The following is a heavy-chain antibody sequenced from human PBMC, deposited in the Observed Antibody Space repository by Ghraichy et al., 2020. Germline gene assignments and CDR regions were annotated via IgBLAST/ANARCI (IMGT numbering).Heavy chain of an antibody. CDR1: GFTFTDYY. D-gene: IGHD6-13*01. CDR3: SRSGVYAHNGCCWANDY. CDR2: ITSNSSNI. Sequence: GGSLRLSCAASGFTFTDYYMNWVRQAPGKGLEWVSTITSNSSNISYADSVKGQFTISSDKANNSLYLQMNILSAENTAVFYCSRSGVYAHNGCCWANDYCGQGILVTVAA. J-gene: IGHJ4*02. V-gene: IGHV3-21*06.